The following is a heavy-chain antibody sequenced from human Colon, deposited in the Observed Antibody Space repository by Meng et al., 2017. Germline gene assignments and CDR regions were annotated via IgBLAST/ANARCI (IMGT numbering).Heavy chain of an antibody. CDR2: IFHSGST. J-gene: IGHJ4*02. CDR1: GGSINSSDW. CDR3: AAIFGLGPGY. V-gene: IGHV4-4*02. Sequence: QGQLQGSGPGLVTPSGTLSLTCDVSGGSINSSDWWSWVRQPPGKGLEWIAEIFHSGSTNYKSSLKSRATISVDRSKNQFSLKLNSVTAADTAVYYCAAIFGLGPGYWGQGTLVTVSS. D-gene: IGHD3-3*01.